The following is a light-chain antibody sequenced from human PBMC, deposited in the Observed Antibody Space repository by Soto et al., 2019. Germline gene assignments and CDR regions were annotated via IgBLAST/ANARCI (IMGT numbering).Light chain of an antibody. CDR1: QSVSSSY. Sequence: EIVLTQSPGTLSLSQGERATLSCRAIQSVSSSYLAWYQQKPGQAPRLLIYGASSRATGIPDRFSGSGSGTDFTLTISRLEPEDFAVYYCQQYGSSLTWTFGQGTKVDI. CDR3: QQYGSSLTWT. J-gene: IGKJ1*01. CDR2: GAS. V-gene: IGKV3-20*01.